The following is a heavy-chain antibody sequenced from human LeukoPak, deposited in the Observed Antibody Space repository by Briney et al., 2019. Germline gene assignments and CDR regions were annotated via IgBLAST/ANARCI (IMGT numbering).Heavy chain of an antibody. Sequence: GGSLRLSCAASGFTFSSYAMSWVRRAPGKGLEWVSAISGSGGSTYYADSVKGRFTISRDNSKNTLYLQMNSLRAEDTAVYYCAKDSLGTGQYYFDYWGQGTLVTVSS. J-gene: IGHJ4*02. CDR3: AKDSLGTGQYYFDY. D-gene: IGHD7-27*01. CDR1: GFTFSSYA. V-gene: IGHV3-23*01. CDR2: ISGSGGST.